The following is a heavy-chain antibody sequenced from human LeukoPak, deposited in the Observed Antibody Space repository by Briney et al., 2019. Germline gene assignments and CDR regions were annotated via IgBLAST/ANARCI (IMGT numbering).Heavy chain of an antibody. CDR3: ARDMDYGDYGFGY. V-gene: IGHV3-7*01. CDR1: GFTFSSYW. D-gene: IGHD4-17*01. Sequence: GGSLRLSCAASGFTFSSYWMSWVRQAPGKGLEWVANIKQDGSEKYYVDSVKGRFTISRDNAKNSLYLQMNSLRAEDTAVYYCARDMDYGDYGFGYWGQGTLVTVSS. J-gene: IGHJ4*02. CDR2: IKQDGSEK.